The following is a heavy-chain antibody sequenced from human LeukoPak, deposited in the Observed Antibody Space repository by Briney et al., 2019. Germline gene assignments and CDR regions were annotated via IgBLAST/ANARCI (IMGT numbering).Heavy chain of an antibody. V-gene: IGHV3-73*01. Sequence: GGSLRLSCAASGFTFSGSAMHWVRQASGKGLEWVGRIRSKANSYATAYAASVKGRFTISRDDSKNTAYLQMNSLKTEDTAVYYCTRFSRIAAAGTVYNWFDPWGQGTLVTVSS. CDR2: IRSKANSYAT. J-gene: IGHJ5*02. D-gene: IGHD6-13*01. CDR1: GFTFSGSA. CDR3: TRFSRIAAAGTVYNWFDP.